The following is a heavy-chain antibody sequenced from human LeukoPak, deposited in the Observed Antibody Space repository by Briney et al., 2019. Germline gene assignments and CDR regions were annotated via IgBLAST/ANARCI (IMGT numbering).Heavy chain of an antibody. J-gene: IGHJ5*02. V-gene: IGHV3-23*01. Sequence: GGSLRLSCAASGFTFSSYAMSWVRQAPGKGLEWVSAISGSGGSTYYADSVKGRFTISRDNSKNTLYLQMNSLRAEDTAVYYCANYCSSTSCYPPEDGWFDPRGQGTLVTVSS. CDR2: ISGSGGST. CDR3: ANYCSSTSCYPPEDGWFDP. D-gene: IGHD2-2*01. CDR1: GFTFSSYA.